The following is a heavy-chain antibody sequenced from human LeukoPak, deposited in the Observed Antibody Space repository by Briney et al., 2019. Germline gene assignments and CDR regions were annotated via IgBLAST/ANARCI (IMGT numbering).Heavy chain of an antibody. V-gene: IGHV3-7*01. J-gene: IGHJ3*02. D-gene: IGHD6-13*01. Sequence: PGGSLRLSCAASGFTFSSYWMSWVRQAPGKGLEWVANIKQDGSEKYYVDSVKGRFTISRDNAKNSLYLQMNSLRAEDTAVYYCAKDIAAAGHDAFDIWGQGTMVTVCS. CDR2: IKQDGSEK. CDR1: GFTFSSYW. CDR3: AKDIAAAGHDAFDI.